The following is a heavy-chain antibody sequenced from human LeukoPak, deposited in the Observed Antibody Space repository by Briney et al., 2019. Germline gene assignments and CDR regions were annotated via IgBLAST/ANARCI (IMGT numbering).Heavy chain of an antibody. CDR1: SXSISSNSYY. CDR2: ISSSGRTI. J-gene: IGHJ4*02. D-gene: IGHD3-9*01. Sequence: PSETLSLTCTVSSXSISSNSYYWAWVRQAPGKGLEWVSYISSSGRTIYYADSVKGRFTISRDNAKNSVFLLMNSLRAEDTAVYYCARGLAGYWFDYWGQGTLVTVSS. CDR3: ARGLAGYWFDY. V-gene: IGHV3-48*03.